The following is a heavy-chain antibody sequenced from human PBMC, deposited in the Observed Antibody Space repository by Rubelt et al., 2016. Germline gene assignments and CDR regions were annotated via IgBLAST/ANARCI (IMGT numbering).Heavy chain of an antibody. Sequence: QVQLQQWGAGLLKPSETLSLTCAVYGGSFSGYYWSWIRQPPGKGLEWIGEINHSGSTNYNPSLKSRVTLAVGTCKNQFSLKLGSVTASDTAVYYCARGRRGSSSWVGRDYYGMDVWGQGTTVTVSS. CDR3: ARGRRGSSSWVGRDYYGMDV. J-gene: IGHJ6*02. V-gene: IGHV4-34*01. CDR1: GGSFSGYY. D-gene: IGHD6-13*01. CDR2: INHSGST.